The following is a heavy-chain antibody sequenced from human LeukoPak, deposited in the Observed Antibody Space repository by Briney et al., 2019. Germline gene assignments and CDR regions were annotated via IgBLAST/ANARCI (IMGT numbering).Heavy chain of an antibody. V-gene: IGHV3-30*18. D-gene: IGHD2-2*01. CDR3: AKTNLGYCSSTSCYGNDY. CDR2: ISYDGSNK. Sequence: PGGSLRVSCAASGFTFSSYGMHWVRQAPGKGLQWVAVISYDGSNKYYADSVKGRFTISRDNSKNTLYLQMNSLRAEDTAVYYCAKTNLGYCSSTSCYGNDYWGQGTLVTVSS. J-gene: IGHJ4*02. CDR1: GFTFSSYG.